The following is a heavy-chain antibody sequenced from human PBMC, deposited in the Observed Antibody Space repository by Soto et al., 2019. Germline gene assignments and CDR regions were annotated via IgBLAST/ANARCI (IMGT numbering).Heavy chain of an antibody. D-gene: IGHD2-21*02. Sequence: QVQLVESGGGVVQPGRSLRLSCAASGFTFSSYGMHWVRQAPGKGLEWVAVISYDGSNTYYADSVKGRFTISRDNSKNTLYLQMNSLRAENPAVYYCARAYCGGDCYSAEDYWGQGTLLTVSS. V-gene: IGHV3-30*03. CDR3: ARAYCGGDCYSAEDY. CDR1: GFTFSSYG. CDR2: ISYDGSNT. J-gene: IGHJ4*02.